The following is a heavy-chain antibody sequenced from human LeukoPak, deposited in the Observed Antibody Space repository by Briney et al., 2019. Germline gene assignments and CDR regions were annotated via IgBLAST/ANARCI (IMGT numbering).Heavy chain of an antibody. CDR1: GGSVSSGSYY. CDR2: IYYSGST. CDR3: ARDGDYVNYYYYSMDV. D-gene: IGHD4-17*01. V-gene: IGHV4-61*01. Sequence: SETLSLTCTVSGGSVSSGSYYWSWIRQPPGKGLEWIGYIYYSGSTNYNPSLKSRVTISVDTSKNQFSLKLSSVTAADTAVYYCARDGDYVNYYYYSMDVWGKGTTVTVSS. J-gene: IGHJ6*04.